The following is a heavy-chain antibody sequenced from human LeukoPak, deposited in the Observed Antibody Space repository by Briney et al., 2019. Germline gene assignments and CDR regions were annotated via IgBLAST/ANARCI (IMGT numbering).Heavy chain of an antibody. CDR1: GYTLTELS. CDR3: ARVIGWGSDGSAFDI. J-gene: IGHJ3*02. CDR2: IIPILGIA. D-gene: IGHD3-16*01. Sequence: SVKVSCKVSGYTLTELSMHWVRQAPGQGLEWMGRIIPILGIANYAQKFQGRVTITADKSTSTAYMELSSLRSEDTAVYYCARVIGWGSDGSAFDIWGQGTMVTVSS. V-gene: IGHV1-69*04.